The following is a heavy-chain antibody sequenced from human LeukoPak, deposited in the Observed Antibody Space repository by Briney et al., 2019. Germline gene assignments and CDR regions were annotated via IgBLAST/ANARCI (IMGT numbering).Heavy chain of an antibody. CDR2: ISSSSSTI. Sequence: QAGGSLRLSCAASGFTFSYYSMNWVRQAPGKGLEWVSYISSSSSTIYYADSVKGRFTISRDNAKNSLYLQMNSLRAEDTAVYYCARDRHSSGYYWTHAFDIWGQGTMVTVSS. CDR3: ARDRHSSGYYWTHAFDI. D-gene: IGHD3-22*01. CDR1: GFTFSYYS. V-gene: IGHV3-48*01. J-gene: IGHJ3*02.